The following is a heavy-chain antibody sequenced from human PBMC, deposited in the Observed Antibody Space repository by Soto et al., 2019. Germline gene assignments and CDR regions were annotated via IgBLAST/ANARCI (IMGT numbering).Heavy chain of an antibody. J-gene: IGHJ5*02. V-gene: IGHV3-74*01. CDR1: GFTFSTYW. Sequence: GGSLRLSCVASGFTFSTYWMHWVRQVPGKGPVWVSRINSDERITNYADSVKGRFTISGDNAKNTLYLQMNSLRVEDTAVYYCARDTLLEPTAPVNWFDPWGQGTLVTVSS. D-gene: IGHD1-1*01. CDR2: INSDERIT. CDR3: ARDTLLEPTAPVNWFDP.